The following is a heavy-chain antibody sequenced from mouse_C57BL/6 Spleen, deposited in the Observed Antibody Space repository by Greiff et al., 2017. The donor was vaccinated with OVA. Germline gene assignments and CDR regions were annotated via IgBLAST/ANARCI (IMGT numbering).Heavy chain of an antibody. CDR3: ARDYGSPYAMDY. CDR2: ISSGSSTI. Sequence: EVHLVDSGGGLVKPGGSLKLSCAASGFTFSDYGMHWVRQAPEKGLEWVAYISSGSSTIYYADTVKGRFTISRDNAKNTLFLQMTSLRSEDTAMYYCARDYGSPYAMDYWGQGTSVTVSS. D-gene: IGHD1-1*01. V-gene: IGHV5-17*01. J-gene: IGHJ4*01. CDR1: GFTFSDYG.